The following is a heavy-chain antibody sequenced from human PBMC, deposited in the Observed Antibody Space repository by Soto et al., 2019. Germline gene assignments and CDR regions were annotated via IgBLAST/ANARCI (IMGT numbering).Heavy chain of an antibody. D-gene: IGHD2-15*01. CDR1: GFTVSNYG. CDR2: ISRDGGTK. V-gene: IGHV3-30*03. CDR3: TDGVASGY. Sequence: QVQLVESGGGVVQPGGSLRLSCAVSGFTVSNYGMNWVRQAPGKGLEWVAVISRDGGTKYYADSVKGRFAISRDNSRNTLLLEVNSLMCDYVAVYYCTDGVASGYWGQGTLVTVSS. J-gene: IGHJ4*02.